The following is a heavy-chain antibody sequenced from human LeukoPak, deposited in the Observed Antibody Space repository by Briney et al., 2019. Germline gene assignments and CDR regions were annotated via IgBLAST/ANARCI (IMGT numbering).Heavy chain of an antibody. D-gene: IGHD1-1*01. Sequence: GGSLRLSCAASGFTFSSDSMNWVRQAPGKGLEWVSFISSTSTYIYYADSVKGRFTISRDNAKNSLYLQMNSLRAEDTAVYYCARVNYNWNDSFDYWGQGTLVTVSS. J-gene: IGHJ4*02. V-gene: IGHV3-21*01. CDR3: ARVNYNWNDSFDY. CDR2: ISSTSTYI. CDR1: GFTFSSDS.